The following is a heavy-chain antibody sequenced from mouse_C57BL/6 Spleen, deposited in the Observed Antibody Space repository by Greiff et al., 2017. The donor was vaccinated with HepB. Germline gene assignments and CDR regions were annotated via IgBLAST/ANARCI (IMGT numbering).Heavy chain of an antibody. D-gene: IGHD1-1*01. V-gene: IGHV14-1*01. CDR3: TTPYYYGSSRGYYFDY. CDR2: IDPEDGDT. J-gene: IGHJ2*01. Sequence: EVQLQQSGAELVRPGASVKLSCTASGFNIKDYYMHWVKQRPEQGLEWIGRIDPEDGDTEYAPKFQGKATMTADTSSNTAYLQLSSLTSEDTAVYYCTTPYYYGSSRGYYFDYWGQSTTLTVSS. CDR1: GFNIKDYY.